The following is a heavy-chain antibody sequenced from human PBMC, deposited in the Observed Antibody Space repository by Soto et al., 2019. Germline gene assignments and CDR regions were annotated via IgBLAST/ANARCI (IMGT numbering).Heavy chain of an antibody. D-gene: IGHD2-15*01. CDR2: IIPIFGTA. CDR3: ARDLGGWPDY. Sequence: KVXCKASGGTFRSYAISWVRQAPGQGLEWMGGIIPIFGTANYAQKFQGRVTITRDTSASTAYMELSSLRSEDTAVYYCARDLGGWPDYWGQGTLVTVSS. CDR1: GGTFRSYA. J-gene: IGHJ4*02. V-gene: IGHV1-69*05.